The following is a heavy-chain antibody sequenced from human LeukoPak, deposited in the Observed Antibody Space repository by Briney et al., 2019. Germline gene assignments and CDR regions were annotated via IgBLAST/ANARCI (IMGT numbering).Heavy chain of an antibody. CDR2: ISSSSSAI. V-gene: IGHV3-48*04. D-gene: IGHD1/OR15-1a*01. CDR1: GFTFSTYS. Sequence: AGESLRLSCAASGFTFSTYSMNWFRQAPGKGLEWVSYISSSSSAIYYADSVKGRFTISRDNARNSMYLQMNSLRAEDTAVYYCARNTPISLTDYWGQGTLVTVSS. CDR3: ARNTPISLTDY. J-gene: IGHJ4*02.